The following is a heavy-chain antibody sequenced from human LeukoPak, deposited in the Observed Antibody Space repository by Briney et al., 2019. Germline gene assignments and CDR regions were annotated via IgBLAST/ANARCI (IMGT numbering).Heavy chain of an antibody. D-gene: IGHD4-17*01. V-gene: IGHV3-23*01. J-gene: IGHJ4*02. CDR3: AKGGTSVTRYVDY. Sequence: GGTLRLSCAASGFTFSSHGMNWVRQPPAKGLEWVSSISGSGGRTYYADSVKGRFTIPRDNSQNTVYLQMNSLRAEDTAVYYCAKGGTSVTRYVDYWGQGTLVTVSS. CDR2: ISGSGGRT. CDR1: GFTFSSHG.